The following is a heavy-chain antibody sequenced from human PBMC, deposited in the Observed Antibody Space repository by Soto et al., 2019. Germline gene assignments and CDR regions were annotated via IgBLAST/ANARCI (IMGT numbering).Heavy chain of an antibody. V-gene: IGHV1-18*01. CDR3: ARVVVRIAAAGNAFDI. J-gene: IGHJ3*02. Sequence: ASVKVSCKASGYTFTSYGISWVRQAPGQGLEWVGWISAYNGNTNYAQKLQGRVTMTTDTSTSTAYMELRSLRSDDTAVYYCARVVVRIAAAGNAFDIWGQGTMVTVSS. D-gene: IGHD6-13*01. CDR2: ISAYNGNT. CDR1: GYTFTSYG.